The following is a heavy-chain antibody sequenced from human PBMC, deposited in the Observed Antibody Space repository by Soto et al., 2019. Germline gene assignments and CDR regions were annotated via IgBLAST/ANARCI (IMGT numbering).Heavy chain of an antibody. CDR1: GGSISSSTYY. Sequence: SETLSLTCTVSGGSISSSTYYWGWIRQPPGKGLEWKGLEWIGSINYSGSTSYNPSLKSRVTISIDTSKNQFSLKSTSLTAADTAVYYCARHRGVRDSVMVAADFDYWGQGTLVTVSS. J-gene: IGHJ4*02. CDR3: ARHRGVRDSVMVAADFDY. D-gene: IGHD2-15*01. V-gene: IGHV4-39*01. CDR2: INYSGST.